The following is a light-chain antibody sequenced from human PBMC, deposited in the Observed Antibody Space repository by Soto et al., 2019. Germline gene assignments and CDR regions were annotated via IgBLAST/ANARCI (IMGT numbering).Light chain of an antibody. Sequence: DIHMTQSPSTLSASVGDRVIITCRASESISSWLAWYQQKPGKAPKLLIYKASTLESGVPSRFSGSGSGTDFTLTISSLQPEDFATYYCQQSYSSPPTFGQGTKVDIK. J-gene: IGKJ1*01. CDR2: KAS. CDR1: ESISSW. V-gene: IGKV1-5*03. CDR3: QQSYSSPPT.